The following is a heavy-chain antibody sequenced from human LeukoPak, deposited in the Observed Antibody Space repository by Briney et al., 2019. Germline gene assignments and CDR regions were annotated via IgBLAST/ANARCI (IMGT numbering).Heavy chain of an antibody. CDR2: FDPEDGET. V-gene: IGHV1-24*01. CDR1: GYTLTELS. D-gene: IGHD3-10*01. J-gene: IGHJ4*02. Sequence: ASVKVSCKVSGYTLTELSMHWVRQAPGKGLEWMGGFDPEDGETIYAQKFQGRVTMTEDTSTHTAYMKLSSLRSEDTAVYYCATAALPYYYGSGRGGDFDYWGQGTLVTVSS. CDR3: ATAALPYYYGSGRGGDFDY.